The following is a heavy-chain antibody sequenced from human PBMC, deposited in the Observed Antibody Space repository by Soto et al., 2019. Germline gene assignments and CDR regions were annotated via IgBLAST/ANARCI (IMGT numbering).Heavy chain of an antibody. CDR1: GFTFSSYG. D-gene: IGHD3-9*01. Sequence: GGSLRLSCAASGFTFSSYGMHWVRQAPGKGLEWVAVIWYDGSNKYYADSVKGRFTISRDNSKNTLYLQMNSLRAEDTAVYYCERGYDTPDYYYGMDVWGQGTTVTVSS. CDR3: ERGYDTPDYYYGMDV. CDR2: IWYDGSNK. V-gene: IGHV3-33*01. J-gene: IGHJ6*02.